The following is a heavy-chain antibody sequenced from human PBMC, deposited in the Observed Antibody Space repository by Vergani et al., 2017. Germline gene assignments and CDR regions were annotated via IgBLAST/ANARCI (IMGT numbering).Heavy chain of an antibody. Sequence: QVQLQESGPGLVKPSETLSLTCTVSGGSISSYYWSWIRKPPGKGLEWIGYIYYRGSTNYNTSLKSRVTISVDTSKNQFSLKLSSVTSADTAVYYCSRTDTAMAIDYWGQGTLVTVSS. CDR1: GGSISSYY. J-gene: IGHJ4*02. CDR3: SRTDTAMAIDY. V-gene: IGHV4-59*01. CDR2: IYYRGST. D-gene: IGHD5-18*01.